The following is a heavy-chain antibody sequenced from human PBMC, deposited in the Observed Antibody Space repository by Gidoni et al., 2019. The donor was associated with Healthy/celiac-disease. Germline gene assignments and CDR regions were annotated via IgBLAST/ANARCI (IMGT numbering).Heavy chain of an antibody. CDR1: GSTFTSYG. CDR3: ARDTNYYGSGSYYTLRNDAFDI. J-gene: IGHJ3*02. Sequence: QVQLVQSGAEVKKPGASVQVSCKASGSTFTSYGISWVRQAPGQGLEWMGWISAYNGNTNYAQKLQGRVTMTTDTSTSTAYMELRSLRSDDTAVYYCARDTNYYGSGSYYTLRNDAFDIWGQGTMVTVSS. CDR2: ISAYNGNT. D-gene: IGHD3-10*01. V-gene: IGHV1-18*01.